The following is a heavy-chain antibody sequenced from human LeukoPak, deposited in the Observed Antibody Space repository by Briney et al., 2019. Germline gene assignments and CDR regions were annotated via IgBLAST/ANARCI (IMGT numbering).Heavy chain of an antibody. CDR3: ARDTSPFWSGYAEYFQH. Sequence: GGSLRLSCAASGFTVSTNYMSWVRQGPGKGLEWVSSISSSSSYIYYADSVKGRFTISRDNAKNSLYLQMNSLRAEDTAVYYCARDTSPFWSGYAEYFQHWGQGTLVTVSS. V-gene: IGHV3-21*01. J-gene: IGHJ1*01. CDR1: GFTVSTNY. CDR2: ISSSSSYI. D-gene: IGHD3-3*01.